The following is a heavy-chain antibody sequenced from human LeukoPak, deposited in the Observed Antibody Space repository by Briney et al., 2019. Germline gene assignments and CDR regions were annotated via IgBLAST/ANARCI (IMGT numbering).Heavy chain of an antibody. CDR2: INPNSGGT. D-gene: IGHD2-8*01. V-gene: IGHV1-2*06. CDR3: ARDHEMVYAIRH. Sequence: ASVKVSCKASGYTFTGYYMHWVRQAPGQGLEWMGRINPNSGGTNYAQKFQGRVTMTRDTSISTAYMELSRLRSDDTAAYYCARDHEMVYAIRHWGQGTLVTVSS. CDR1: GYTFTGYY. J-gene: IGHJ4*02.